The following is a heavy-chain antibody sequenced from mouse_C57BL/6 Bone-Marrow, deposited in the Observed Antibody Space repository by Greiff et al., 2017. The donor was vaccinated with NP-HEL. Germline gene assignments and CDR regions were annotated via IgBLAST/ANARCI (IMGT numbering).Heavy chain of an antibody. CDR1: GYSITSGYY. CDR2: ISYDGSN. V-gene: IGHV3-6*01. D-gene: IGHD1-1*01. J-gene: IGHJ2*01. CDR3: AREASTTRYFDY. Sequence: EVKVEESGPGLVKPSQSLSLTCSVTGYSITSGYYWNWIRQFPGNKLEWMGYISYDGSNNYNPSLKNRISITRDTSKNQFFLKLNSVTTEDTATYYCAREASTTRYFDYWGQGTTLTVSS.